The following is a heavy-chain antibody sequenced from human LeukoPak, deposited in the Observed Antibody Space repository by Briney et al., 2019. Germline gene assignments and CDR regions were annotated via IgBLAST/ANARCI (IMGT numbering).Heavy chain of an antibody. CDR3: ARERGSRSLDV. J-gene: IGHJ6*02. CDR2: VKQDGSEK. Sequence: GGSLRLSCAASGFTFSSYWMSWVRQAPGKGLEWVANVKQDGSEKYYVDSVKGRLTISRDNAKNSLYLQMNSLRAEDTAAYYCARERGSRSLDVWGQGTTVTVSS. CDR1: GFTFSSYW. V-gene: IGHV3-7*01. D-gene: IGHD3-10*01.